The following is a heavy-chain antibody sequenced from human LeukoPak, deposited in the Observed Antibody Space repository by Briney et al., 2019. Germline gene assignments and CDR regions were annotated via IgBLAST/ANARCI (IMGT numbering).Heavy chain of an antibody. CDR2: INSNSGGV. V-gene: IGHV1-2*02. CDR3: ARYRASPYDAFDI. J-gene: IGHJ3*02. CDR1: GYTFTGYY. D-gene: IGHD1-26*01. Sequence: ASVRVSCKASGYTFTGYYMHWVRQAPGQGLEWMGWINSNSGGVHYAQNFQGRVTMTRDTSISTAYMELTRLRSDDTAVYFCARYRASPYDAFDIWGQGTMVTVSS.